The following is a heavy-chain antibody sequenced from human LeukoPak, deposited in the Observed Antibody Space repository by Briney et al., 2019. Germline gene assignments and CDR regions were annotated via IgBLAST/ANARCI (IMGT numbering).Heavy chain of an antibody. CDR1: GFTFSSYS. CDR2: ISSSSSTI. Sequence: GGSLRLSCAASGFTFSSYSMNWVRQAPGKGLEWVSYISSSSSTIYYADSVKGRFTISRDNSKNTLYLQMNSLRAEDTAVYYCARRSGIAVAGAFDYWGQGTLVTVSS. V-gene: IGHV3-48*01. D-gene: IGHD6-19*01. CDR3: ARRSGIAVAGAFDY. J-gene: IGHJ4*02.